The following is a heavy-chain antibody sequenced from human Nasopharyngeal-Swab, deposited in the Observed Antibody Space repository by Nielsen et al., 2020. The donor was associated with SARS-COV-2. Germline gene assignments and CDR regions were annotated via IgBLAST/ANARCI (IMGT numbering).Heavy chain of an antibody. V-gene: IGHV3-30*18. CDR1: RFTFTNFC. D-gene: IGHD3-3*02. J-gene: IGHJ4*02. CDR3: AKQGGVFHFRSSFYPDY. Sequence: GESLKISCAASRFTFTNFCMYWVRPAPGKGLQGGAFTSSEGSKRYYTDSVKGRFTISRDHSKNTVYLQMNSLRTEDTAVYFCAKQGGVFHFRSSFYPDYWGQGSLVTVS. CDR2: TSSEGSKR.